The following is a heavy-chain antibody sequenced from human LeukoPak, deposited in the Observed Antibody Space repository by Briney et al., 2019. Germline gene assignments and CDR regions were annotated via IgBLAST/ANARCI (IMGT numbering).Heavy chain of an antibody. Sequence: GGSLRLSCAASGFTFSSYGMHWVRQAPGKGLEWVAVISYDGSNKYYADSVKGRFTISRDNSKNTLYLQMNSLKTEDTAVYYCTTLDLVVVIAIPLDYWGQGTLVTVSS. V-gene: IGHV3-30*03. CDR1: GFTFSSYG. CDR2: ISYDGSNK. J-gene: IGHJ4*02. CDR3: TTLDLVVVIAIPLDY. D-gene: IGHD2-21*01.